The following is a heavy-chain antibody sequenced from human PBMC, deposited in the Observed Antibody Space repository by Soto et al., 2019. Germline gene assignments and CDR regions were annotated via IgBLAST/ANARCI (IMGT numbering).Heavy chain of an antibody. J-gene: IGHJ4*02. V-gene: IGHV3-23*01. CDR2: ISGSGGST. Sequence: EVQLLESGGGLVQPGGSLRLSCAASGFTFSSYAMSWVRQAPGKGLEWLSAISGSGGSTYYADSVKGRFTISRDNSKHTLYLQMNSLRAEDTAVYYCAKESHKITIFGVVVYWGQGTLVTVSS. D-gene: IGHD3-3*01. CDR3: AKESHKITIFGVVVY. CDR1: GFTFSSYA.